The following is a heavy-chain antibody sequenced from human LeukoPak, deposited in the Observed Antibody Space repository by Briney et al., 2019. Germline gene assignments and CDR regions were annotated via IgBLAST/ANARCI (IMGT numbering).Heavy chain of an antibody. V-gene: IGHV3-30*02. CDR2: IWSYGSNQ. CDR3: AKDYADIVVVVAATLDTTPYFQH. Sequence: HPGGSLRLSCAASGFPFSGSGMHWVRQAPGKGLEWVAIIWSYGSNQTYADSVKGRFTISTDNSKNTWYMQMNSVRAEDTAVYYCAKDYADIVVVVAATLDTTPYFQHWGQGTLVTVSS. D-gene: IGHD2-15*01. J-gene: IGHJ1*01. CDR1: GFPFSGSG.